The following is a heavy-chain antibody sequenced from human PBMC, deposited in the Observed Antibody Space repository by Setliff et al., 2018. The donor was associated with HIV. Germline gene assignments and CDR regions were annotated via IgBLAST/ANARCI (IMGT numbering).Heavy chain of an antibody. V-gene: IGHV4-30-4*08. J-gene: IGHJ6*03. D-gene: IGHD2-21*02. CDR1: GGSISSDDYY. CDR3: ARGVLITKRVTQTGGYYYYTDV. Sequence: SETLSLTCTVSGGSISSDDYYWNWIRQPPGKGLEWIGYITYSGITTYNPSLKSRVTISTGTSNNQFSLTSSSVTAADTAVYYCARGVLITKRVTQTGGYYYYTDVWGKGTTVTVSS. CDR2: ITYSGIT.